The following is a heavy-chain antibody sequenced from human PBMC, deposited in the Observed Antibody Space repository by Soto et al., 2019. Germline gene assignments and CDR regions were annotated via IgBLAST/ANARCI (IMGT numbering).Heavy chain of an antibody. J-gene: IGHJ4*02. CDR3: ARGRDQPPVGLYFDS. Sequence: QVELVQSGAEVKKPGSSVKVSCQASEDTFRNYAISWVRQAPGQGLEWMGGIIPIFGTANYAQKFQGRVTITADTSANTVYLELSSLRSEDTAVYYCARGRDQPPVGLYFDSWGEGTRVTVSS. CDR1: EDTFRNYA. V-gene: IGHV1-69*06. CDR2: IIPIFGTA. D-gene: IGHD1-26*01.